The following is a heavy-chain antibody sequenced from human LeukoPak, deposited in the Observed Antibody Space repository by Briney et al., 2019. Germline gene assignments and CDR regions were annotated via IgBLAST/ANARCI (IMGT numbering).Heavy chain of an antibody. CDR1: GFTFSSYW. J-gene: IGHJ4*02. D-gene: IGHD3-3*01. CDR2: INSDGSST. V-gene: IGHV3-74*01. Sequence: GGSLRLSCAASGFTFSSYWMHWVRQAPGKGLVWVSRINSDGSSTSYADSVKGRFTTSRDNAKNTLYLQMNSLRAEDTAVYYCARVPQYYDFWSGYSPLDYWGQGTLVTASS. CDR3: ARVPQYYDFWSGYSPLDY.